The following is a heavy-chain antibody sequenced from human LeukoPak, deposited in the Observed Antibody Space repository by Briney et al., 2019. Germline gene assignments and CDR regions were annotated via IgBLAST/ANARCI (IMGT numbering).Heavy chain of an antibody. CDR1: GVTLGRYA. J-gene: IGHJ6*04. D-gene: IGHD3-10*01. CDR3: VRKVYYYMDV. V-gene: IGHV3-23*01. Sequence: GGSLRLSCAASGVTLGRYAVNWARQAPGRGLGWVSYISPSGDATVYAESVKGRFTISRDNSKNMVYLHLDSLRAEDTAKYYCVRKVYYYMDVWGNGTTVTVSS. CDR2: ISPSGDAT.